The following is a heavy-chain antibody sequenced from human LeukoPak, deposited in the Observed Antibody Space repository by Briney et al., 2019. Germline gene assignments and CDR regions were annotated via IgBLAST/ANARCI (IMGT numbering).Heavy chain of an antibody. CDR3: ARHGSAWSFDY. V-gene: IGHV4-59*08. J-gene: IGHJ4*02. Sequence: KTSETLSLTCAVYVDSFTDYYWTWIRQPPGKGLEWIGYVDNSGTTNNNPSLKSRVTISVDTSKNQFSLKLSSVTAADTAVYYCARHGSAWSFDYWGQGTLVTVSS. CDR2: VDNSGTT. CDR1: VDSFTDYY. D-gene: IGHD6-19*01.